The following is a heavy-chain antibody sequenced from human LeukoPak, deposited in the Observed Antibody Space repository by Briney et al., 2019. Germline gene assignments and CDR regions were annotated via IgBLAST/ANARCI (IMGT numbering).Heavy chain of an antibody. V-gene: IGHV3-7*01. CDR1: GFTLSRHW. J-gene: IGHJ4*02. D-gene: IGHD2-15*01. CDR2: IKEDGSQK. Sequence: GGSLRLSCAASGFTLSRHWMSWVRQAPGKGLEWVANIKEDGSQKCYVDAVKGRFTISRDNAKNSLYLQMNSLRVEDTAVYFCARLGYPWYYDYWGQGTLVTVSS. CDR3: ARLGYPWYYDY.